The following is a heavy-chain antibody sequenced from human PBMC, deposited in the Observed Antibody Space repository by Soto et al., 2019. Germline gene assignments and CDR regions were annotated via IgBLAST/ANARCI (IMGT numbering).Heavy chain of an antibody. D-gene: IGHD4-17*01. J-gene: IGHJ4*02. CDR1: GCTFSSYS. V-gene: IGHV3-21*01. CDR2: ISSSSSYI. CDR3: ARDDYGDYSLFGY. Sequence: PGGSLRLSCAASGCTFSSYSMNWVRQAPGKGLEWVSSISSSSSYIYYADSVKGRFTISRDNAKNSLYLQMNSLRAEDTAVYYCARDDYGDYSLFGYWGQGTLVTVSS.